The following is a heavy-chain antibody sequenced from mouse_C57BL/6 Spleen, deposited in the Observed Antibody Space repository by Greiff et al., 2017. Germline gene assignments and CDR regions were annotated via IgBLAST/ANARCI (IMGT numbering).Heavy chain of an antibody. CDR2: IDPSDSYT. CDR3: ARSIYYGSSYDYAMDY. CDR1: GYTFTSYW. Sequence: QVQLQQSGAELVKPGASVKLSCKASGYTFTSYWMQWVKQRPGQGLEWIGEIDPSDSYTNYNQKFKGKATLTVDTSSSTAYMQLSSLTSEDSAVYYCARSIYYGSSYDYAMDYWGQGTSVTVSS. D-gene: IGHD1-1*01. J-gene: IGHJ4*01. V-gene: IGHV1-50*01.